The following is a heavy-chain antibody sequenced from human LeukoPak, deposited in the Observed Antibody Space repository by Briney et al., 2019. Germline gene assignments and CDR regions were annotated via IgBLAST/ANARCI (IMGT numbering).Heavy chain of an antibody. Sequence: SETLSLTCTVSGGSIYNDYWTWIRQPPGKGLEWIGYVYSNGNTNYSPSLKSRVTMSIETSRSQFSLTVTSVTAADTAVYYCASGTFDGPLYGTYWYFHFWGRGTLVTVSS. D-gene: IGHD1-14*01. J-gene: IGHJ2*01. CDR1: GGSIYNDY. V-gene: IGHV4-59*01. CDR3: ASGTFDGPLYGTYWYFHF. CDR2: VYSNGNT.